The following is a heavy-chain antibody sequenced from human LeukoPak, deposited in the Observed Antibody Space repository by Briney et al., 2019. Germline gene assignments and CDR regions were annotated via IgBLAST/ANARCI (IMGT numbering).Heavy chain of an antibody. CDR1: GGSVSPYH. D-gene: IGHD6-19*01. CDR2: IYYSGST. J-gene: IGHJ4*02. CDR3: ARAVSGRFDY. Sequence: SETLSLTCTVSGGSVSPYHWGWIRQPPGKGLEWTGYIYYSGSTNYNPSLNSRVTISVDTSKNQFSLRLSSVTAADTAIYYCARAVSGRFDYWGQGTLVTVSS. V-gene: IGHV4-59*08.